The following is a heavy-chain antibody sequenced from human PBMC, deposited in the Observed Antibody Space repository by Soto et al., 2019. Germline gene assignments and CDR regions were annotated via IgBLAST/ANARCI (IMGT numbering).Heavy chain of an antibody. V-gene: IGHV3-33*01. CDR3: ARELRDQLTRYNWFDP. CDR2: IWYDGSNK. J-gene: IGHJ5*02. D-gene: IGHD3-16*01. CDR1: GFTFKNYG. Sequence: HPGGSLRLSCAASGFTFKNYGMHWVRQAPGKGLEWVAVIWYDGSNKYYADSVKGRFTISRDNFKNILYLQMNSLRAEDTAVYYCARELRDQLTRYNWFDPWGQGTLVTVSS.